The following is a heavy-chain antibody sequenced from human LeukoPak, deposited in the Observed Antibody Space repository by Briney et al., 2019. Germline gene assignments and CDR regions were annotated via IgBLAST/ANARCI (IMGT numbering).Heavy chain of an antibody. Sequence: GESLKISCQASGYSFNTFWIGWVRQMPGQGLEGMGAIYPAVSETRYSPSFQGQVTISADKSIKTTYLQWRSLKASDTAIYYCARVADVVNWFDPWGQGTLVTVSS. V-gene: IGHV5-51*01. CDR1: GYSFNTFW. CDR3: ARVADVVNWFDP. CDR2: IYPAVSET. J-gene: IGHJ5*02. D-gene: IGHD2-21*01.